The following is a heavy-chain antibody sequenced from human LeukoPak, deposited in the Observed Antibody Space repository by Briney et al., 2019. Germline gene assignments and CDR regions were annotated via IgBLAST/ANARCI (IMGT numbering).Heavy chain of an antibody. CDR3: ARDKYYYDSSGYLP. Sequence: SGGSLRLSCAVSGFTFSSYWMSWVRQAPGKGLEWVANIKQDGSEKYYVDSVKGRFTISRDNAKNSLYLQMNSLRAEDTAVYYCARDKYYYDSSGYLPWGQGTLVTVSS. J-gene: IGHJ5*02. CDR2: IKQDGSEK. V-gene: IGHV3-7*01. D-gene: IGHD3-22*01. CDR1: GFTFSSYW.